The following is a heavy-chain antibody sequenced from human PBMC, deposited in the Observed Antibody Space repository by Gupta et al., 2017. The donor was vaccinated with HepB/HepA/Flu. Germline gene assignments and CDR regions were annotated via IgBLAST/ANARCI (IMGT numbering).Heavy chain of an antibody. J-gene: IGHJ6*02. D-gene: IGHD1-14*01. Sequence: EVQLVESGGGLVQPGGSLRLSCAASGFTFSSYEMNWVRQAPGKGLEWVSYISSSGSTIYYADSVKGRFTISRDNAKNSLYLQMNSLRAEDTAVYYCARGAPKFEGIYYYYYGMDVWGQGTTVTVSS. CDR2: ISSSGSTI. CDR3: ARGAPKFEGIYYYYYGMDV. CDR1: GFTFSSYE. V-gene: IGHV3-48*03.